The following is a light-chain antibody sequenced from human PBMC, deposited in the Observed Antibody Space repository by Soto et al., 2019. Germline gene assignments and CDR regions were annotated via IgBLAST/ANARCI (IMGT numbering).Light chain of an antibody. Sequence: ENVVTQSPGTLSLSPGKRATLSCGASQSVSSYLAWYQQKPGQAPRLLIYDASNRATGIPARFSGSGSGTDFSLTISSLEPEDFAVYYCQQRSNWPLTFAQGTRLEIK. CDR3: QQRSNWPLT. J-gene: IGKJ5*01. V-gene: IGKV3-11*01. CDR1: QSVSSY. CDR2: DAS.